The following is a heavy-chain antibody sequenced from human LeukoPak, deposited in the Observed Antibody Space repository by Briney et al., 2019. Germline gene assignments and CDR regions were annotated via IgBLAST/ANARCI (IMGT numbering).Heavy chain of an antibody. CDR2: ISYDGSNK. CDR3: ARDPLLSQLTGEGLNYMDV. Sequence: GGSLRLSCAASGFTFSSYAMHWVRQAPGKGLEWVAVISYDGSNKYYADSVKGRFTIFRDNSKNTLYLQMNSLRAEDTAVYYCARDPLLSQLTGEGLNYMDVWGKGTTVTVSS. J-gene: IGHJ6*03. V-gene: IGHV3-30*04. D-gene: IGHD7-27*01. CDR1: GFTFSSYA.